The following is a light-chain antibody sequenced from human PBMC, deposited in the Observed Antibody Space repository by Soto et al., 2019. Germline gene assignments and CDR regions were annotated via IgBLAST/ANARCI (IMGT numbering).Light chain of an antibody. Sequence: SVLTQPASVSGSPGRSITISCTGTSSDVGGYNYVSWYQQHPDKAPRLMIYDVSNRPSGVSDRFSGSKSGDTASLTISGLQAEDEADYYCTSFTSRHTYVFGTGTKVTVL. V-gene: IGLV2-14*03. CDR1: SSDVGGYNY. J-gene: IGLJ1*01. CDR2: DVS. CDR3: TSFTSRHTYV.